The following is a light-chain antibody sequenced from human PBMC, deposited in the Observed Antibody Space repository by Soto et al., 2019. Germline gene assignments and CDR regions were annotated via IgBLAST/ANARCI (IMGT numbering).Light chain of an antibody. CDR3: QQYNDWPPIT. Sequence: EVVMTQSPATLSLSPGERATLSCRASQSVSSDLAWYQQKPGQAPRLLIYGASTRVTDIPARFSGGGSGTEFTLTISNLQSEDFGIYYCQQYNDWPPITFGPGTKVDIK. CDR1: QSVSSD. V-gene: IGKV3-15*01. CDR2: GAS. J-gene: IGKJ3*01.